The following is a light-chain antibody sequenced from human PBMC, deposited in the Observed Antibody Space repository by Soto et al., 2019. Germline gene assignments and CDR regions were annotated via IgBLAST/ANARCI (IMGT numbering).Light chain of an antibody. CDR1: QSVRSRY. CDR3: QQYGTSPQT. CDR2: GSS. J-gene: IGKJ1*01. Sequence: EIVLTQSPGTLSLSPGERATLSCRASQSVRSRYIAWYQQKPGQAPRLLIYGSSSRPPGIPDRVSGSGSGTEFTLTISRLEPEDFAVYYCQQYGTSPQTFGQGTKVEIK. V-gene: IGKV3-20*01.